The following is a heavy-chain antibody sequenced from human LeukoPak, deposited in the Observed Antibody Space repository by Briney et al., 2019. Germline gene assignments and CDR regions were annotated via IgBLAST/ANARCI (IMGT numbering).Heavy chain of an antibody. CDR2: IYSGGST. CDR3: AGHSFDTVDAFDV. D-gene: IGHD2-15*01. J-gene: IGHJ3*01. CDR1: GFTVSSNY. V-gene: IGHV3-53*05. Sequence: GGSLRSSCASSGFTVSSNYMSWVRQAPGKGLEWVSVIYSGGSTYYADSVKGRFTISRDNSKDSLYLQMNSLRTEDTAMYFCAGHSFDTVDAFDVWGQGTIVTVSA.